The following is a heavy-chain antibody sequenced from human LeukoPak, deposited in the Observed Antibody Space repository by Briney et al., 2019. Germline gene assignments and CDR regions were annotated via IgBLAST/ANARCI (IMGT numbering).Heavy chain of an antibody. CDR3: ASYYYGSGSRHYFDY. CDR2: IYYSGST. CDR1: GGSISSYY. J-gene: IGHJ4*02. Sequence: SETLSLTCTVSGGSISSYYWSWIRQPPGKGLEWIGYIYYSGSTNYNPSLKSRVTISVDTSKNQFSLKLSSVTAADTAVYYCASYYYGSGSRHYFDYWGQGTLVTVSS. V-gene: IGHV4-59*08. D-gene: IGHD3-10*01.